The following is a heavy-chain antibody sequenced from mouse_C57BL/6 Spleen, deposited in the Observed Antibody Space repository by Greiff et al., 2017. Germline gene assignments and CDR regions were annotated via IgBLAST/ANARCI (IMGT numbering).Heavy chain of an antibody. V-gene: IGHV1-82*01. CDR1: GYAFSSSW. CDR2: IYPGDGDT. D-gene: IGHD2-4*01. CDR3: ARSPYDYDAFAY. J-gene: IGHJ3*01. Sequence: VQLQQSGPELVKPGASVKISCKASGYAFSSSWMNWVKQRPGQGLEWIGRIYPGDGDTNYNGKFKGKATLTADKSSSTAYMQLSSLTSEDSAVYVCARSPYDYDAFAYWGQGTLVTVSA.